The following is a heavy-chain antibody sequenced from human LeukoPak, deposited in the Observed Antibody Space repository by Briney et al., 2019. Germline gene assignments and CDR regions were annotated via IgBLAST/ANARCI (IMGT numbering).Heavy chain of an antibody. CDR3: AAGGVYDLLDN. J-gene: IGHJ4*02. CDR1: GYSLSELS. CDR2: FDLENGEA. V-gene: IGHV1-24*01. D-gene: IGHD2-8*02. Sequence: ASVTVSYKVSGYSLSELSMHWVRQAPGKGGEWMGGFDLENGEAVYTQKFQGRVTITDNTSTYTSYMELNSLKSEDTSVYYCAAGGVYDLLDNWGQGTLVTVSS.